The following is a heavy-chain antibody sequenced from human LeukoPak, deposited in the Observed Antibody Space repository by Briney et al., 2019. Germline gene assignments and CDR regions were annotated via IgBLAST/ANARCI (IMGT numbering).Heavy chain of an antibody. J-gene: IGHJ6*02. CDR3: ARGRDYYGSGSYWGRPYYYYYGMDV. V-gene: IGHV4-34*01. CDR1: GGSFSGYY. Sequence: SETLSLTCAVYGGSFSGYYWSWIRQPPGKGLEWIGEIKHSGSTNYNPSLKSRVTISVDTSKNQFSLKLSSVTAADTAVYYCARGRDYYGSGSYWGRPYYYYYGMDVWGQGTTVTVSS. CDR2: IKHSGST. D-gene: IGHD3-10*01.